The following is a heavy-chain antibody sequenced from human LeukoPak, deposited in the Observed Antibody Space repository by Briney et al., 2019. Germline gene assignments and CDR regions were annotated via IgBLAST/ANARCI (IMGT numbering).Heavy chain of an antibody. CDR3: ARVITMVRGVIIPSFSWFDP. J-gene: IGHJ5*02. Sequence: SETLSLTCAVSGGSISSSNWWSWVRQPPGKGLEWIGEIYHSGSTNYNPSLKSRVTISVDKSKNQFSLKLSSVTAADTAVYYCARVITMVRGVIIPSFSWFDPWGQGTLVTVSS. CDR2: IYHSGST. V-gene: IGHV4-4*02. CDR1: GGSISSSNW. D-gene: IGHD3-10*01.